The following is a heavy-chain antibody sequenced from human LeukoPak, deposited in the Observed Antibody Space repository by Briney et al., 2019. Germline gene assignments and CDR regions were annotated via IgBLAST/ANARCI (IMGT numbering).Heavy chain of an antibody. CDR1: GYTFTGYY. V-gene: IGHV1-2*02. D-gene: IGHD6-25*01. J-gene: IGHJ4*02. CDR2: INPNSGGT. CDR3: ARESPAVDRGLDH. Sequence: ASVKVSCKASGYTFTGYYMHWVRQAPGQGLEWMGWINPNSGGTNYAQKFQGRVTMTRDTSISTAYMELSRLRSDDTAVYYCARESPAVDRGLDHWGQGTLVTVSS.